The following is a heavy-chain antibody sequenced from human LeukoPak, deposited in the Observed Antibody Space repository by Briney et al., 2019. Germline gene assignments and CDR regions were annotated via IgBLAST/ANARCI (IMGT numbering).Heavy chain of an antibody. J-gene: IGHJ4*02. Sequence: ASAMVSCKASGYTFTNNYIHWVRQAPGQGLEWMGWINPHSVYTKFAQNFQGRVALTRDTSISTAYMELRRLRSDDTAVYYCARGGPKEDFDYWGQGTLVTVSS. CDR2: INPHSVYT. CDR1: GYTFTNNY. CDR3: ARGGPKEDFDY. V-gene: IGHV1-2*02.